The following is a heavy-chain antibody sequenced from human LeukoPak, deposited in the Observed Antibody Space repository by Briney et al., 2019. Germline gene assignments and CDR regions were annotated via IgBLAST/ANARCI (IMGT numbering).Heavy chain of an antibody. CDR3: ARFDYHDSSGFPYYYAVDV. Sequence: TSETLSLTCNVSGDSISNYYWSWIRQSPGKGLEWIGYYSGSTNYNPSLKSRVTISVDRSKNQFSLRLSSVTAADTALYYCARFDYHDSSGFPYYYAVDVWGQGTTVTVSS. CDR1: GDSISNYY. J-gene: IGHJ6*02. CDR2: YSGST. V-gene: IGHV4-59*01. D-gene: IGHD3-22*01.